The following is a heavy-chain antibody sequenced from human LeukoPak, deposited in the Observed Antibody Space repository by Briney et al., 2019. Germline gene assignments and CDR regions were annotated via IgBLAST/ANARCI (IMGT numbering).Heavy chain of an antibody. CDR2: IISSGRSI. V-gene: IGHV3-11*01. Sequence: GGSLRLSCAASGFTFKDYYMNWLRQAPGKGLEWVSHIISSGRSIHYADSVKGRFTISRDNAKNSLYLQMNSLRAEDTAVYYCARDYFFGMDVWGQGTTVIVSS. CDR1: GFTFKDYY. CDR3: ARDYFFGMDV. J-gene: IGHJ6*02.